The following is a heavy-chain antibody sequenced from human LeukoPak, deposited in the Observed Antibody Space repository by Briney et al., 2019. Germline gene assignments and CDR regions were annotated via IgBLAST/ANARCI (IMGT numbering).Heavy chain of an antibody. D-gene: IGHD6-13*01. CDR1: GFALSGYN. J-gene: IGHJ3*02. CDR3: VRPGIAAGFSDAFDI. CDR2: ISSSSNTI. Sequence: GGSLRLSCEASGFALSGYNMNWVRQAPGKGLEWVSYISSSSNTIYYADSVKGRFTISRDNAKNSLYLQMNSLRAEDTAVYYCVRPGIAAGFSDAFDIWGQGTMVTVSS. V-gene: IGHV3-48*01.